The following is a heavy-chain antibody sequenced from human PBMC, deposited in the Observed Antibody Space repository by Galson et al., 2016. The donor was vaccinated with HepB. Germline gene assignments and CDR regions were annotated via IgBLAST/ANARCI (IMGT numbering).Heavy chain of an antibody. Sequence: SVKISCKASGYTFGNYGISWVRQAPGQGLEWMAWISAYNGNSNTDYAQKFQGRVSMTTDPSTSTAYMELTSLKSDDPAVYYCARDFCSGGSCSPPLGYWGQGNLVTGSS. V-gene: IGHV1-18*01. CDR1: GYTFGNYG. CDR3: ARDFCSGGSCSPPLGY. CDR2: ISAYNGNSNT. D-gene: IGHD2-15*01. J-gene: IGHJ4*02.